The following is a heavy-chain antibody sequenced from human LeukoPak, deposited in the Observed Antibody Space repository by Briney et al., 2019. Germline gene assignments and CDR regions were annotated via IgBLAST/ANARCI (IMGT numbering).Heavy chain of an antibody. CDR3: ARDGGGITGWFDP. CDR1: GFTFSSYW. CDR2: INTDGSST. D-gene: IGHD1-14*01. V-gene: IGHV3-74*01. Sequence: GGSLRLSCAASGFTFSSYWMHWVRQAPGKGLVWVSRINTDGSSTSYADSVKGRFTISRDNAKNTLYLQMKSLRAEDTAVYYCARDGGGITGWFDPWGQGTLVTVSS. J-gene: IGHJ5*02.